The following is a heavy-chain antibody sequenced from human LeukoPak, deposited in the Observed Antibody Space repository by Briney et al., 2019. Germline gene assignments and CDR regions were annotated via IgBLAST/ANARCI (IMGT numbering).Heavy chain of an antibody. CDR1: GFTLSNHW. J-gene: IGHJ3*02. CDR3: AKDISPGTGAFDI. CDR2: ISWNSGSI. V-gene: IGHV3-9*01. D-gene: IGHD1-14*01. Sequence: GGSLRLSCAASGFTLSNHWMTWVRQVPGKGLEWVSGISWNSGSIGYADSVKGRFTISRDNAKNSLYLQMNSLRAEDTALYYCAKDISPGTGAFDIWGQGTMVTVSS.